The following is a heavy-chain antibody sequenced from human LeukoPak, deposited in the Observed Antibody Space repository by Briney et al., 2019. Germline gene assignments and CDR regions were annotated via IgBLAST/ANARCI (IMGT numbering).Heavy chain of an antibody. V-gene: IGHV3-48*01. D-gene: IGHD2-15*01. CDR2: ISSSSSTI. J-gene: IGHJ4*02. Sequence: GGSLRLSCAASGFTFSSYSMNWVRQAPGKGLEWVSYISSSSSTIYYADSVKGRFTISRDNAKNSLYLQMNSLRAEDTAVYYCAREWSGGTFDYWGQGTLVTVSS. CDR3: AREWSGGTFDY. CDR1: GFTFSSYS.